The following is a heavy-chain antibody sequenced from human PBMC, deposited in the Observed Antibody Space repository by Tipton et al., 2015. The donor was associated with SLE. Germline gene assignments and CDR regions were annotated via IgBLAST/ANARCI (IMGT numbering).Heavy chain of an antibody. CDR2: IYPGGDT. J-gene: IGHJ4*02. V-gene: IGHV4-38-2*02. D-gene: IGHD3-9*01. Sequence: TLSLTCTVSGYSIGSGHYWGWIRQPPGEGLEWIGSIYPGGDTYYTPSLRGRVSISVDTSKNEFSLKVNSVTAADTAVYYCARLSPLAGWYYFDYWGQGTLVTVSS. CDR3: ARLSPLAGWYYFDY. CDR1: GYSIGSGHY.